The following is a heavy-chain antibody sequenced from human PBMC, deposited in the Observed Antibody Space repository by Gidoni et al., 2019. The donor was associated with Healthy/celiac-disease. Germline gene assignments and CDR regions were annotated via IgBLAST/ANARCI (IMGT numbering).Heavy chain of an antibody. D-gene: IGHD3-10*01. CDR1: GGSLSSGGYY. J-gene: IGHJ3*02. CDR2: IYYSGST. CDR3: ARIRPTWFGELGAFDI. V-gene: IGHV4-31*03. Sequence: QVQLQASGPGLVKPSQTLSLTCTVSGGSLSSGGYYWSWIRQHPGKGLEWIGYIYYSGSTYYNPSLKSRVTISVDTSKNQFSLKLSSVTAADTAVYYCARIRPTWFGELGAFDIWGQGTMVTVSS.